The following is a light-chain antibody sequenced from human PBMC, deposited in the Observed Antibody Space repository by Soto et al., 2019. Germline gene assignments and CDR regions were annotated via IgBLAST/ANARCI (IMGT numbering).Light chain of an antibody. Sequence: EIVLTQPPGTLSLSPGERATLSCRASQIVGGDTLAWFQQRPGQAPRLVIYGASNRAAGIPDRFSGSGSGTDFTLTVSRLEPEDFAVYYCQQYHWAPDTFGQGTRLEIK. CDR2: GAS. J-gene: IGKJ5*01. V-gene: IGKV3-20*01. CDR1: QIVGGDT. CDR3: QQYHWAPDT.